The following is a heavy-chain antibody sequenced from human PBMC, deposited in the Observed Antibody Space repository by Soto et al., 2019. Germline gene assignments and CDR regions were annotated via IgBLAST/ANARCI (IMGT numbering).Heavy chain of an antibody. V-gene: IGHV1-69*13. CDR2: IIPIFGTA. J-gene: IGHJ4*02. Sequence: SVKVSCKASGGTFSSYAISWVRQAPGQGLEWKGGIIPIFGTANYAQKFQGRVTITADESTSTAYMELSSLRSEDTAVYYCARYRIYYDSSGLDYWGQGTLVTVSS. D-gene: IGHD3-22*01. CDR3: ARYRIYYDSSGLDY. CDR1: GGTFSSYA.